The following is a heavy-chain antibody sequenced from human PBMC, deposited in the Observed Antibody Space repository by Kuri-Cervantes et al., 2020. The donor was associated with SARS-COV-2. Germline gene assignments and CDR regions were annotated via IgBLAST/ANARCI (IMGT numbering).Heavy chain of an antibody. CDR3: ARSTDGIAVAGTVNFVY. CDR1: VYSISSGSY. CDR2: IQHVGTT. D-gene: IGHD6-19*01. J-gene: IGHJ4*02. Sequence: SQTLSLTCAVPVYSISSGSYCSWIRQSPDKGLEWIATIQHVGTTYFNPSLKSRVTISVDTSKNQFSLKLSSVTAADTAVYYCARSTDGIAVAGTVNFVYWGQGTLVTVSS. V-gene: IGHV4-38-2*01.